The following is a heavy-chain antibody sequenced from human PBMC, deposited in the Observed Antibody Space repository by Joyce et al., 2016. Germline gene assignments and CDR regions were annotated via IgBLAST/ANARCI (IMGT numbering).Heavy chain of an antibody. D-gene: IGHD4-17*01. J-gene: IGHJ4*02. V-gene: IGHV7-4-1*02. CDR2: INTKTGTP. CDR3: ARAWGMLPYGDYHFDN. Sequence: QVQLVQTASELKKPGASVKVSCKASGYTVTNYALNWGRQAPGQVLEWMVWINTKTGTPTYAQDFTGRFVFSLDTSVSTESLQISSLKSEDTAVYYCARAWGMLPYGDYHFDNWGQGTLVTVSS. CDR1: GYTVTNYA.